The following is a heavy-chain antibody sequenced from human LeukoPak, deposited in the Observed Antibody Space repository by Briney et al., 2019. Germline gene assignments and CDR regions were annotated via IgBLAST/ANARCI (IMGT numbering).Heavy chain of an antibody. CDR1: GDTFTGYY. D-gene: IGHD2-21*02. CDR3: ARGPYCGGDCYSRPFFDY. J-gene: IGHJ4*02. CDR2: INSNSGGT. V-gene: IGHV1-2*02. Sequence: GASVKVSCKASGDTFTGYYMHWVRQAPGQGLEWMGWINSNSGGTNYAQNFQGRVTMTRDTSISTAYMEVSTLRSDDTAVYYCARGPYCGGDCYSRPFFDYWGQGTLFTVSS.